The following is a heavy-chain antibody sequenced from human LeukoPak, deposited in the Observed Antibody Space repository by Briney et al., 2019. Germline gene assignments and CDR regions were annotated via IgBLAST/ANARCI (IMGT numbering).Heavy chain of an antibody. CDR1: GGSISSYY. CDR2: IYYSGST. Sequence: SETLSLTCTVSGGSISSYYWSWIRQPPGKGLEWIGYIYYSGSTNYNPSLKSRVTISVDTSKNQFSLKLSSVTAADTAVYCCARVGAHREPTFDHWGQGTLVTVSS. D-gene: IGHD1-14*01. CDR3: ARVGAHREPTFDH. V-gene: IGHV4-59*01. J-gene: IGHJ4*02.